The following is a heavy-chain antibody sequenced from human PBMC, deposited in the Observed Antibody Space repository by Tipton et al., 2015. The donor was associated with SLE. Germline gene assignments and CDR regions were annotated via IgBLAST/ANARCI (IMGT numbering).Heavy chain of an antibody. J-gene: IGHJ3*02. V-gene: IGHV3-23*01. CDR1: GITFSSDA. CDR3: ARGDFYHSSAYHDAFDI. Sequence: SLRLSCAASGITFSSDAMSWVRQAPGKGLEWVSCIGGSGAVTYYAGSVKGRFTISRDKTKNTLYLQMNSLRAEDTAVYYGARGDFYHSSAYHDAFDIWGEGTLVTVSS. D-gene: IGHD2/OR15-2a*01. CDR2: IGGSGAVT.